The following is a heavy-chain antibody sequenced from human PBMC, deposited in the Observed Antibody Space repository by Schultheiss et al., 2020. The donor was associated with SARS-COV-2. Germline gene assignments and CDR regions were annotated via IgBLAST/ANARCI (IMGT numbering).Heavy chain of an antibody. CDR2: INAGNGNT. D-gene: IGHD2-2*01. J-gene: IGHJ4*02. CDR3: ARGRSGFGIVVVPSWLGYFDY. V-gene: IGHV1-3*01. CDR1: GYTFTRYA. Sequence: ASVKVSCKASGYTFTRYAMHWVRQAPGQRLEWMGWINAGNGNTKYSQKFQGRVTITRDTSASTAYMDLSSLRSEDTAVYYCARGRSGFGIVVVPSWLGYFDYWGQGTLVTVSS.